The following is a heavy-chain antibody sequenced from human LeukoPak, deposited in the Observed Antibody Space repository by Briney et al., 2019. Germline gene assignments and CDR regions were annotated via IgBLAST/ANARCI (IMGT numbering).Heavy chain of an antibody. V-gene: IGHV5-51*01. CDR1: GYSFTSYW. Sequence: GESLKISCKGSGYSFTSYWIGWVRQMPGKSLEWMGIIYPGDSDTRYSPSFQGQVAISADKSISTAYLQWRSLKASDTAMSYCARHGGSDSSGYYYYYYYGMDVWGQGTTVTVSS. CDR3: ARHGGSDSSGYYYYYYYGMDV. D-gene: IGHD3-22*01. J-gene: IGHJ6*02. CDR2: IYPGDSDT.